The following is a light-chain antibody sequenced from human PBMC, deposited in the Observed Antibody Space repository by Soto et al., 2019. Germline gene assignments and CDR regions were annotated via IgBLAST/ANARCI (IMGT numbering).Light chain of an antibody. CDR3: QSYESSLSGPRV. V-gene: IGLV1-40*01. Sequence: QSVLTQPPSVSGAPGQRVTISCTGSSSNIGAGYDVHWYQQLPGTAPKLLIYGNSNRPSGVPDRFSGSKSGTSASLAITGLQTEDEADYCWQSYESSLSGPRVFGTGTKVTVL. J-gene: IGLJ1*01. CDR2: GNS. CDR1: SSNIGAGYD.